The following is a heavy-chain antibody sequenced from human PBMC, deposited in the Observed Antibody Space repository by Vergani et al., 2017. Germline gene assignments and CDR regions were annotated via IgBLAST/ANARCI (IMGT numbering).Heavy chain of an antibody. J-gene: IGHJ6*02. Sequence: QLQLQQWGAGRLKPSETLSRTCAVYGGSFSGYYWSWIRQPPGKGLEWIGEINHSGMTNYNPSLNSRVTISVHTSKNQFSLKLSSVTAADTAVYYCARRPYYYDSSGYSKYYYYGMDVWGQGTTVTVSS. V-gene: IGHV4-34*01. D-gene: IGHD3-22*01. CDR3: ARRPYYYDSSGYSKYYYYGMDV. CDR2: INHSGMT. CDR1: GGSFSGYY.